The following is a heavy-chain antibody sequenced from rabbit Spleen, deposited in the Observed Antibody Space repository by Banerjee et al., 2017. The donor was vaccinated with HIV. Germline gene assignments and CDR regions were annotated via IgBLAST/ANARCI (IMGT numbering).Heavy chain of an antibody. CDR1: GFSFSSSYY. J-gene: IGHJ4*01. CDR3: VRDLGYDDYTEKGYFNL. CDR2: IYIASGAT. Sequence: QEQVVESGGGLVKPEGSLTLTCTASGFSFSSSYYMCWVRQAPGKGLEWIACIYIASGATCNASWAKGRFTISKTSSTTVTLQMTTLTAADTATYFCVRDLGYDDYTEKGYFNLWGQGTLVTVS. V-gene: IGHV1S45*01. D-gene: IGHD2-1*01.